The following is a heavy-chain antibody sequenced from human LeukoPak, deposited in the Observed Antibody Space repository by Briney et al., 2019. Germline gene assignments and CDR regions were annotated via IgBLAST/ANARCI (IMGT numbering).Heavy chain of an antibody. CDR2: IKQDGSEK. V-gene: IGHV3-7*05. CDR3: ARVPYCSSTSCYAIFDY. CDR1: GFTFGSYW. J-gene: IGHJ4*02. Sequence: GGSLRLSCAASGFTFGSYWMSWVRQAPGKGLEWVANIKQDGSEKYYVDSVKGRFTISRDDAKNSLYLQMNSLRAEDTAVYYCARVPYCSSTSCYAIFDYWGQGALVTLSS. D-gene: IGHD2-2*01.